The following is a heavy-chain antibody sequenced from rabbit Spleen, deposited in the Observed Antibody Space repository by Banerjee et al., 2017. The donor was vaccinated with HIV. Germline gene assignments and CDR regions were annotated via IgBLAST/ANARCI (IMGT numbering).Heavy chain of an antibody. CDR2: IDTNDGDT. D-gene: IGHD5-1*01. CDR1: GFSFSSNW. V-gene: IGHV1S45*01. CDR3: ARAGEGGDGYLNL. Sequence: LEESGGGLVKPGGTLTLTCTVSGFSFSSNWICWVRQAPGKGLEWIACIDTNDGDTDYANWPKGRFTISKTSSTTVTLQMTSLTAADTATYFCARAGEGGDGYLNLWGPGTLVTVS. J-gene: IGHJ4*01.